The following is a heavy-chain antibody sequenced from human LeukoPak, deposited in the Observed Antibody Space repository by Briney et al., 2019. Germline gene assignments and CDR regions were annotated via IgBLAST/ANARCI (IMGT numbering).Heavy chain of an antibody. V-gene: IGHV3-30*09. Sequence: PGGSLRLSCAASGFIFSGYAIHWVRQAPGKGLEWVALISSDGGDDFYADSVKGRFAISRDNSKNTLYLQMSSLRAEDTAVYYCARPRWYSSGWGDYWGQGTLVTVSS. CDR2: ISSDGGDD. J-gene: IGHJ4*02. CDR3: ARPRWYSSGWGDY. CDR1: GFIFSGYA. D-gene: IGHD6-19*01.